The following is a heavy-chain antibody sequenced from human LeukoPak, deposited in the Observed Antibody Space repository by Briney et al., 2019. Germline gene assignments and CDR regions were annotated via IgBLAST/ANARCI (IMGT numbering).Heavy chain of an antibody. D-gene: IGHD3-16*01. CDR3: AREDGGFDY. V-gene: IGHV4-34*01. CDR2: INHSGST. J-gene: IGHJ4*02. CDR1: GGSFSGYY. Sequence: PSETLSLTCAVYGGSFSGYYWSWIRQPSGKGLEWIGEINHSGSTNYNPSLKSRVTISVDTSKNQFSLKLSSVTAADTAVYYCAREDGGFDYWGQGTLVTVSS.